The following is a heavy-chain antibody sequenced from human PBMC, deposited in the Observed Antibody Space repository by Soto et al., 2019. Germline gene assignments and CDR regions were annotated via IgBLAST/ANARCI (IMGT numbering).Heavy chain of an antibody. D-gene: IGHD3-16*01. CDR3: PQSLRGSGLGRERADYVAP. V-gene: IGHV2-5*02. CDR1: GFSLSTTGVG. CDR2: IYWDDDK. Sequence: QITLKESGPTLVRPTQTLTLTCTFSGFSLSTTGVGVGWISQPPGKALEWLALIYWDDDKRYSPSLKSSLTLTXVXXKNALILTMTNMDPVAPAAYDCPQSLRGSGLGRERADYVAPWGEGTLVTV. J-gene: IGHJ5*02.